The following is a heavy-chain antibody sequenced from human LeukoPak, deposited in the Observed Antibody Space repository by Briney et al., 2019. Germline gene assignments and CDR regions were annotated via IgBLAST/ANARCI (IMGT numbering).Heavy chain of an antibody. D-gene: IGHD3-9*01. CDR3: AILVVVLTGPDAFDI. CDR2: ISAYYGNT. J-gene: IGHJ3*02. CDR1: GYTFTSYG. Sequence: GASVKVSCKASGYTFTSYGISWVRQAPGQGLEWMGWISAYYGNTNYAQKLQGRVTMTTDTSTSTAYMELRSLRSDDTAVYYCAILVVVLTGPDAFDIWGQGTMVTVSS. V-gene: IGHV1-18*01.